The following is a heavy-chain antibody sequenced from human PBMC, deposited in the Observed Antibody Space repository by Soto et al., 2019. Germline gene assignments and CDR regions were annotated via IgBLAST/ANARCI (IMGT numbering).Heavy chain of an antibody. J-gene: IGHJ5*02. CDR2: INHSGST. Sequence: QVQLQQWGAGLLKPSETLSLTCAVYGGSFSGYYWSWIRQPPGKGLEWIGEINHSGSTNYNPTLKSRVTISVDTSKNQFSLKLSSVTAADTAVYYCARYVLRFLEWPFNWFDPWGQGTLVTVSS. CDR1: GGSFSGYY. D-gene: IGHD3-3*01. CDR3: ARYVLRFLEWPFNWFDP. V-gene: IGHV4-34*01.